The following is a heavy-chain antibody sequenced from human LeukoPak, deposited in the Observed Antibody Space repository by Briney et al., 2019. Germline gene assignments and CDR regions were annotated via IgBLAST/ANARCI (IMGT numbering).Heavy chain of an antibody. J-gene: IGHJ4*02. D-gene: IGHD3-3*01. CDR1: GGSFSGYY. Sequence: SETLSLTCAVYGGSFSGYYWSWIRQPPGKGLEWIGSIYYSGSTYYNPSLKSRVTISVDTSKNQFSLKLSSVTAADTAVYYCARDLASSGYYDFWSGYYTGFDYWGQGTLVTVSS. CDR3: ARDLASSGYYDFWSGYYTGFDY. CDR2: IYYSGST. V-gene: IGHV4-34*01.